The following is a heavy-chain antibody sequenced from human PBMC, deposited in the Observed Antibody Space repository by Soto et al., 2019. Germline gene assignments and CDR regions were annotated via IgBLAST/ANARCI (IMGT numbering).Heavy chain of an antibody. CDR1: GDSLSTDYG. Sequence: SDSLSLACAVSGDSLSTDYGLSWVRQPPGKGLEWIGEIHHSGITNYIQSLKSRVTMSVDKSNNQVSLELTSVAAADTAVYYCARGISYRWVYWGQGTLVTVPS. V-gene: IGHV4-4*02. CDR3: ARGISYRWVY. D-gene: IGHD3-16*02. J-gene: IGHJ4*02. CDR2: IHHSGIT.